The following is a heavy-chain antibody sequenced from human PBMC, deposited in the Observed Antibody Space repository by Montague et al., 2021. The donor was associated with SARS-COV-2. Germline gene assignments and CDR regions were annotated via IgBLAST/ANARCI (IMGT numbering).Heavy chain of an antibody. CDR2: VYYSGST. V-gene: IGHV4-59*01. CDR3: ASGADDYYYAMDV. CDR1: SGSISTYY. D-gene: IGHD3-10*01. Sequence: SETLSLTCTVFSGSISTYYWSWIRQPPGKGLEWMGYVYYSGSTNYNPSLKSRVTISVDTSKNQFSLKLRSVTAADTAVYYCASGADDYYYAMDVWGQGTTVTVSS. J-gene: IGHJ6*02.